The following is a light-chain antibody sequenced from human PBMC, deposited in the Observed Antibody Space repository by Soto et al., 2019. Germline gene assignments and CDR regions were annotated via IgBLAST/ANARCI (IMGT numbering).Light chain of an antibody. Sequence: DIQMTQSPSTLSASVGDRVTITCRASQSISRWLAWYHQKPGKAPKLLISDVSTLQSGVPSKFTGSGSGTEFTLTISSLQPDDFCSYYFHQYHFYPYAFGQGTKLEI. CDR2: DVS. CDR3: HQYHFYPYA. CDR1: QSISRW. J-gene: IGKJ2*01. V-gene: IGKV1-5*01.